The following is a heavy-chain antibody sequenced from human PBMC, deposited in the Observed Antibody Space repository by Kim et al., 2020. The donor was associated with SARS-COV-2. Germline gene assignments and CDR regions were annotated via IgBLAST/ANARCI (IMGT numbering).Heavy chain of an antibody. D-gene: IGHD3-10*01. CDR3: ARAYGSGSYYRGGFDY. V-gene: IGHV4-31*02. Sequence: SLKSRVTISVDTSKNQCSLKLSSVTAADTAVYYCARAYGSGSYYRGGFDYWGQGTLVTVSS. J-gene: IGHJ4*02.